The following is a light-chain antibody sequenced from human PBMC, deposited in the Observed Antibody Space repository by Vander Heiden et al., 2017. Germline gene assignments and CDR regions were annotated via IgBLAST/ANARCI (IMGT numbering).Light chain of an antibody. CDR1: KLGDKY. CDR3: QAWDSSTHVV. J-gene: IGLJ2*01. V-gene: IGLV3-1*01. CDR2: QDS. Sequence: YDLPPPPPVSVSPGQTASITCSGDKLGDKYACWYQQKPGQSPVLVIYQDSKRPSGIPERFSGSNSGNTATLTISGTQAMDEADYYCQAWDSSTHVVFGGGTKLTVL.